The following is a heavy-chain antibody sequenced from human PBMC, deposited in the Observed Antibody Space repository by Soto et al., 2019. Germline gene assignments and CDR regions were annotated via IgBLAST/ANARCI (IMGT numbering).Heavy chain of an antibody. V-gene: IGHV1-3*01. Sequence: QVQLVQSGAEVKKPGASVKVSCKASGYTFTSYAMHWVRQAPGQRLEWMGWINAGNGNTKYSQKFQGRVTITRDTSASTAYMELSSLRSEDTAVYYCAAPFRIAAAGYYYYGMDVWGQGTTVTVSS. CDR1: GYTFTSYA. J-gene: IGHJ6*02. CDR2: INAGNGNT. CDR3: AAPFRIAAAGYYYYGMDV. D-gene: IGHD6-13*01.